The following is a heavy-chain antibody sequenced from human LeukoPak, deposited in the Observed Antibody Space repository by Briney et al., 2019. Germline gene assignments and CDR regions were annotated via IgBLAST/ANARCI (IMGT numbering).Heavy chain of an antibody. CDR1: GFTFSSYW. V-gene: IGHV3-53*01. CDR3: ASPLAAPQPN. CDR2: IYSGGST. D-gene: IGHD1-14*01. Sequence: GGSLRLSCAASGFTFSSYWMSWVRQAPGKGLEWVSVIYSGGSTYYADSVKGRFTISRDNSKNTLYLQMNSLRAEDTAVYYCASPLAAPQPNWGQGTLVTVSS. J-gene: IGHJ4*02.